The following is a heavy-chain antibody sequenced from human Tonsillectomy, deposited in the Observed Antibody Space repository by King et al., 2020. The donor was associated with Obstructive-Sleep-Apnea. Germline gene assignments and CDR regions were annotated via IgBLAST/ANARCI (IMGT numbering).Heavy chain of an antibody. V-gene: IGHV3-30*01. CDR2: ISYDGSNK. CDR1: GFTFRSYA. CDR3: AGSNLVADPRDY. Sequence: VQLVQSGGGVVQPGRSLRLSCAASGFTFRSYAMHWVRQSPGKGLEWVAVISYDGSNKYYADSVKGRFTISRDSSKNTLFLQMNSLRAEDTAVYYCAGSNLVADPRDYWGQGTLVTVSS. J-gene: IGHJ4*02. D-gene: IGHD5-12*01.